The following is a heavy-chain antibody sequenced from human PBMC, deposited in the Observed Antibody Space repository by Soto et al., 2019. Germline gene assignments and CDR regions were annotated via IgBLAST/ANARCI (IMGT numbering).Heavy chain of an antibody. V-gene: IGHV1-18*04. CDR3: ARDPGAAANPDWFEP. D-gene: IGHD6-13*01. Sequence: QVQLVQSGAEVKKPGASGKVSCKASGYTFTSYGISSMRQAPGQGLDWMGWISAYKGNTNYAQKLQGRVTMTTDTSTSTAYMELRSLRSDDTAVYYCARDPGAAANPDWFEPWGQGTLVTVSS. CDR2: ISAYKGNT. CDR1: GYTFTSYG. J-gene: IGHJ5*02.